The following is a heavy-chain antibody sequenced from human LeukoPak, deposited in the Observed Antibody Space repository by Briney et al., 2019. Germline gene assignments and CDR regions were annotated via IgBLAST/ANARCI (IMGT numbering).Heavy chain of an antibody. CDR1: GFTFSDHY. CDR3: TRAIVLGGTDL. Sequence: GGSLRLSCAASGFTFSDHYMDWVRQAPGKGLEWVVRSRDKGNSHTTEYAAGVKGRFTISRDDSGPVVHLKMDSLQTEDTAMYYCTRAIVLGGTDLWGQGTMVTVSP. J-gene: IGHJ3*01. V-gene: IGHV3-72*01. CDR2: SRDKGNSHTT. D-gene: IGHD5/OR15-5a*01.